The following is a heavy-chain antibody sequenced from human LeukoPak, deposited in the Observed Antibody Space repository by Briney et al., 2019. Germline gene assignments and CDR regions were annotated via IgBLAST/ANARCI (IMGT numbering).Heavy chain of an antibody. J-gene: IGHJ4*02. CDR3: ARPGGKDY. D-gene: IGHD4-23*01. V-gene: IGHV5-51*01. CDR2: IYPADSDT. CDR1: GSSFTTNW. Sequence: PGASLQISCKGSGSSFTTNWIGWVRPLPGKGLEWMGMIYPADSDTRYSPSFQGQVTIAANKSISTAYLQWSSLKASDTAMYYCARPGGKDYWGQGTLVTVSS.